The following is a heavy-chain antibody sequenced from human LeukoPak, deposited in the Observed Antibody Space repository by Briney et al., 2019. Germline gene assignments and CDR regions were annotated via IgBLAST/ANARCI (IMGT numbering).Heavy chain of an antibody. J-gene: IGHJ4*02. CDR1: GFTFSSYW. Sequence: GGSLRLSCAASGFTFSSYWMSWVRQAPGKGLEWVANIKQGGSEKYYVDSVKGRFTISRDNAKNSLYLQMNSLRAEDTAVYYCARHRALDTSDYDHWGQGTLVTLSS. CDR3: ARHRALDTSDYDH. D-gene: IGHD3-22*01. V-gene: IGHV3-7*04. CDR2: IKQGGSEK.